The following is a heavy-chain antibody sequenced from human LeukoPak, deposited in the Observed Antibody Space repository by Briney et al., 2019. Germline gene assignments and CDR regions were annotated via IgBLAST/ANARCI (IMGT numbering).Heavy chain of an antibody. CDR3: ARYTTAGYSSGWYGPSFDY. Sequence: GGSLRLSCAASGFTFSDYWMSWVRQAPGKGLEWVANIKKDGSEKYYVDSVKGRFTISRDNAKNSLYLQMNSLRAEDTAVYYCARYTTAGYSSGWYGPSFDYWGQGTLVTVSS. V-gene: IGHV3-7*01. CDR2: IKKDGSEK. CDR1: GFTFSDYW. D-gene: IGHD6-19*01. J-gene: IGHJ4*02.